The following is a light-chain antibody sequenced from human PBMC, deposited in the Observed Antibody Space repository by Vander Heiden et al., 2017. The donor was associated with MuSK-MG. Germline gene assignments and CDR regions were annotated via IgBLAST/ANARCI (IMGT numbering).Light chain of an antibody. CDR1: QDISNY. J-gene: IGKJ4*01. CDR2: DAS. V-gene: IGKV1-33*01. Sequence: DIKMTQSPSSLSASVGDRVTITCQASQDISNYLNWYQQKPGKAPKLLIYDASNLETGVPSRFSGSGSGTDFTFTISSLQPEHIATYCCQHDDSLHLFGGGTKVEIK. CDR3: QHDDSLHL.